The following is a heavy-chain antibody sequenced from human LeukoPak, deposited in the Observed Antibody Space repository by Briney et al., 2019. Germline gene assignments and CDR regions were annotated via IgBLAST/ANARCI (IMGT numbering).Heavy chain of an antibody. CDR1: GYTLTELS. J-gene: IGHJ6*02. V-gene: IGHV1-24*01. CDR3: ATFPHLYYYYYGMDV. CDR2: FDPEDGET. Sequence: ASVTVSCKVSGYTLTELSMHWVRQAPGKGLEWMGGFDPEDGETIYAQKFQGRVTMTEDTSTDTAYMELSSLRSEDTAVYYCATFPHLYYYYYGMDVWGQGTTVTVSS.